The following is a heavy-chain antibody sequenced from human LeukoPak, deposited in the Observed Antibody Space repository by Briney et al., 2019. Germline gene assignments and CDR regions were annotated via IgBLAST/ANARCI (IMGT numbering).Heavy chain of an antibody. Sequence: SQTLSLTCAVSGGSISSGGYSWSWIRQPPGKGLEWIGYIYHSGSTYYNPSLKSRVTISVDRSKNQFSLKLSSVTAADTAVYYCVRVGYDYVWGSYREYYFDYWGQGTLVTVSS. CDR2: IYHSGST. V-gene: IGHV4-30-2*01. CDR1: GGSISSGGYS. J-gene: IGHJ4*02. D-gene: IGHD3-16*02. CDR3: VRVGYDYVWGSYREYYFDY.